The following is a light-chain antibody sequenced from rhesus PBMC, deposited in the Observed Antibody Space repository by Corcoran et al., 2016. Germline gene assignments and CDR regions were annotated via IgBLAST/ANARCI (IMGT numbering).Light chain of an antibody. CDR2: EVS. V-gene: IGKV2-104*02. CDR1: QNLLDSEDGNTY. CDR3: VQALEFPYS. Sequence: DIAMTQTPLSLPVTPGEPASISCRSSQNLLDSEDGNTYLAWYLQKPGQSPQLWIYEVSNRASGVPERVRGSGSDTDFTLKSSRVEAEDVGVYYCVQALEFPYSFGQGTKVEIK. J-gene: IGKJ2*01.